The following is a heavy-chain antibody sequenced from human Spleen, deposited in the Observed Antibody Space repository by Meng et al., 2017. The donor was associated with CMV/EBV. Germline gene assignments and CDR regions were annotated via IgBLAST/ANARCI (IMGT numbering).Heavy chain of an antibody. CDR3: AKQSVTNDAFDI. Sequence: GSLRLSCTVSGYSISSGYYWGWIRQPPGKGLECIGSIYHSGSTFYNPSLKSRVTISVDTSKNQFSLQLNSVTPEDTAVYYCAKQSVTNDAFDIWGQGTMVTVSS. D-gene: IGHD4-17*01. J-gene: IGHJ3*02. CDR1: GYSISSGYY. CDR2: IYHSGST. V-gene: IGHV4-38-2*02.